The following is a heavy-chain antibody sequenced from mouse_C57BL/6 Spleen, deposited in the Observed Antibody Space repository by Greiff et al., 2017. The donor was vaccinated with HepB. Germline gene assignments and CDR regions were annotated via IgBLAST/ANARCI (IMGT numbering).Heavy chain of an antibody. CDR1: GFSLTSYA. Sequence: VKLVESGPGLVAPSQSLSITCTVSGFSLTSYAISWVRQPPGKGLEWLGVIWTGGGTNYNSALKSRLSISKDNSKSQVFLKMNSLQTDDTARYYCARRYGSSYDDYFDYWGQGTTLTVSS. V-gene: IGHV2-9-1*01. CDR2: IWTGGGT. D-gene: IGHD1-1*01. CDR3: ARRYGSSYDDYFDY. J-gene: IGHJ2*01.